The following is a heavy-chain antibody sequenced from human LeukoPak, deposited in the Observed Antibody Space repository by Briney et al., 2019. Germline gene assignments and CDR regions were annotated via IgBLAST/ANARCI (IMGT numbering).Heavy chain of an antibody. CDR2: INHSGST. CDR3: ARGGEGAAFDI. D-gene: IGHD4-17*01. CDR1: GGSFSGYY. Sequence: SETLSLTCAVYGGSFSGYYWSWIRQPPGKGLEWIGEINHSGSTNYNPSLKSRVTISVDTSKNQFSLKLGSVTAAATAVYYCARGGEGAAFDIWGQGTMVTVSS. J-gene: IGHJ3*02. V-gene: IGHV4-34*01.